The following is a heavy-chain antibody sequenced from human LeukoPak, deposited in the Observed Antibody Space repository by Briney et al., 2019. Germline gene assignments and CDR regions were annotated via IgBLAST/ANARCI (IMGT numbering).Heavy chain of an antibody. D-gene: IGHD2-2*02. J-gene: IGHJ4*02. Sequence: PRASVKVSCKASGYTFTGYYMHWVRQAPGQGLEWMGWINPNSGGTNYAQKFQGRVTMTRDTSISTAYMELSRLRSDDTAVYYCAREYCSSTSCYNDYWGQGTLVTVSS. CDR3: AREYCSSTSCYNDY. CDR1: GYTFTGYY. V-gene: IGHV1-2*02. CDR2: INPNSGGT.